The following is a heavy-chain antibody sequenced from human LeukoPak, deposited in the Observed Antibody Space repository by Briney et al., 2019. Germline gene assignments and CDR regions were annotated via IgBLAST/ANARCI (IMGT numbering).Heavy chain of an antibody. CDR1: SRSLNSRSYY. D-gene: IGHD3-3*01. CDR2: IYYSGSP. J-gene: IGHJ4*02. CDR3: ARPSGGVARRFDY. V-gene: IGHV4-39*01. Sequence: SDTVSLTCTLSSRSLNSRSYYGGSGCQPPGRGVERIGSIYYSGSPYEDPALKSRVTISVDTSKNQYSLKLSSVAAADTAVYYCARPSGGVARRFDYWGQGTLVTVSS.